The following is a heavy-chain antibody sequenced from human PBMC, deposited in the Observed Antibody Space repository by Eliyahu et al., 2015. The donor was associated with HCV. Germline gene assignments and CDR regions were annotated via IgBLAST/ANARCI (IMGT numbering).Heavy chain of an antibody. Sequence: LVQSGGGVVQPGRSLRLSCEASGFSFHPFSMHWVRQAPGQGLEWVSMISLDGAKENYADSVQGRFIISRDNSKNMLFLEMNSLRPEDTAVYYCARDYYVFLTGYYYDYWGQGTLVTVSS. V-gene: IGHV3-30-3*01. CDR1: GFSFHPFS. CDR2: ISLDGAKE. D-gene: IGHD3-9*01. CDR3: ARDYYVFLTGYYYDY. J-gene: IGHJ4*02.